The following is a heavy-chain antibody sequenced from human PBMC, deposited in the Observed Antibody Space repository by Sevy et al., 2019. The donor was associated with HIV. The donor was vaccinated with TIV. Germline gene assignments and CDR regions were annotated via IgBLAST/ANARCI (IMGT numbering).Heavy chain of an antibody. D-gene: IGHD2-15*01. CDR3: SKDRYCSGGNCPLDY. CDR1: GITLNTYA. J-gene: IGHJ4*02. CDR2: ISDSGSYT. V-gene: IGHV3-23*01. Sequence: GGSLRLSCTASGITLNTYAMKWVRQAPGKGLEWVSGISDSGSYTYYADSVKGRFTISRDNTKKTVSLQMNSLRAEDTAVYYCSKDRYCSGGNCPLDYWGRGTLVTVSS.